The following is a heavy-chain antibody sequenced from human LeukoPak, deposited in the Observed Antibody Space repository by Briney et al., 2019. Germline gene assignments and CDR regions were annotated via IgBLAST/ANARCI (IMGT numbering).Heavy chain of an antibody. CDR1: GYTFTGYY. CDR2: INPNSGGT. CDR3: ARVAVAATRVYYNWFDP. J-gene: IGHJ5*02. V-gene: IGHV1-2*02. D-gene: IGHD2-15*01. Sequence: GASVKVSCRASGYTFTGYYMHWVRQAPGQGLEWMGWINPNSGGTNYAQKFQGRVTMTRDTSISTAYMELSRLRSDDTAVYYCARVAVAATRVYYNWFDPWGQGTLVTVSS.